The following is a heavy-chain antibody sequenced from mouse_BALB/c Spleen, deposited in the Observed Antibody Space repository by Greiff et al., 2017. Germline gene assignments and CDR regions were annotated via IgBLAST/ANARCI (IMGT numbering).Heavy chain of an antibody. CDR3: TKGGDYIWFAY. CDR1: GYTFTSYY. CDR2: INPSNGGT. Sequence: QVQLQQPGAELVKPGASVKLSCKASGYTFTSYYMYWVKQRPGQGLEWIGGINPSNGGTNFNEKLKIKATLTVDKSSSTDYMQLSSLTSEDSAVYYCTKGGDYIWFAYWGQGTLVTVSA. J-gene: IGHJ3*01. D-gene: IGHD2-12*01. V-gene: IGHV1S81*02.